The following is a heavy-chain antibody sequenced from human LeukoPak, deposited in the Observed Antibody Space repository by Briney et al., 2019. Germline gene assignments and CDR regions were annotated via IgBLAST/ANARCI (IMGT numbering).Heavy chain of an antibody. J-gene: IGHJ4*02. CDR2: ISWDGGST. Sequence: GGSLRLSCAASGFTFDDYTMHWVRQTPGKGLERVSLISWDGGSTFYADSVKGRFTISRDNRNNSLYLQMNSLRTEDTAFYYCAKDFGRVAPTYNFDYWGQGTLVTVSP. CDR1: GFTFDDYT. CDR3: AKDFGRVAPTYNFDY. D-gene: IGHD2-15*01. V-gene: IGHV3-43*01.